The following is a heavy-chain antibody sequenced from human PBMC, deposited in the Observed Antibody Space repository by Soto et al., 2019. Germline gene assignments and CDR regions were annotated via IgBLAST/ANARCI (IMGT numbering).Heavy chain of an antibody. CDR3: AGGPGSSDWRFSYYYMDV. J-gene: IGHJ6*02. V-gene: IGHV1-8*01. D-gene: IGHD6-19*01. CDR2: MNPNSGNT. CDR1: FTSYD. Sequence: QVQLVQSGAEVKKPGASVKVSCTFTSYDINWVRQATGQGLEWMGWMNPNSGNTRYAQKFQGRVTMTRNTSNFTAXMELSSLRSEDTAVYYCAGGPGSSDWRFSYYYMDVWGQGTTVTVSS.